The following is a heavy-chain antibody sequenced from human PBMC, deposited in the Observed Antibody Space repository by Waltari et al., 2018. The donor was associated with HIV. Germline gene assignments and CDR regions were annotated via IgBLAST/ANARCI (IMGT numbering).Heavy chain of an antibody. J-gene: IGHJ6*02. CDR3: ARSLAVAGTRGFGMDV. D-gene: IGHD6-19*01. CDR2: ISSGSNFM. CDR1: GFTCSGSS. Sequence: EVQLVASGGGLVKPGGSVRLSCAPSGFTCSGSSMNWVRQAPGKGLEWVSYISSGSNFMYYVDSVKGRFTISRDNAKNSLYLQMNSLRAEDTALYYCARSLAVAGTRGFGMDVWGQGTTVTVSS. V-gene: IGHV3-21*01.